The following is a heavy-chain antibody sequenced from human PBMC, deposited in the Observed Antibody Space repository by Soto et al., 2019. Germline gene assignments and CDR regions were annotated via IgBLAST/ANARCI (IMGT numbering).Heavy chain of an antibody. D-gene: IGHD2-21*01. CDR2: IYHSGST. J-gene: IGHJ2*01. CDR3: AYSRKGYFDL. Sequence: QVQLQESGPGLVKPSETLSLTCTVSGGSISSYYWSWIRQPQGKGLEWMGYIYHSGSTNYKPSLKSRVTISVDTSKIQFSLKLNSVTAADTAVYYCAYSRKGYFDLWGRGTLVTVSS. V-gene: IGHV4-59*01. CDR1: GGSISSYY.